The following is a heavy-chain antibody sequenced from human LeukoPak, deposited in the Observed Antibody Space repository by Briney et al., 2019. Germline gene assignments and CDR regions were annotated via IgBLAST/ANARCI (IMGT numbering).Heavy chain of an antibody. V-gene: IGHV4-34*01. CDR3: ARGRLTIFGVVTEKFYNWFDP. CDR2: INHSGST. D-gene: IGHD3-3*01. J-gene: IGHJ5*02. CDR1: GGSFSGYY. Sequence: PSETLSLTCAVYGGSFSGYYWSWIRQPPGKGLEWIGEINHSGSTNYNPSLKSRVTISVDTSKNQFSLKLSSVTAADTAEYYCARGRLTIFGVVTEKFYNWFDPWGQGTLVTVSS.